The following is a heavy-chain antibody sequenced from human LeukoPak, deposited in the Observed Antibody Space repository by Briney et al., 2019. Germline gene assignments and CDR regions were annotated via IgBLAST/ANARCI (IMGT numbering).Heavy chain of an antibody. CDR2: IKQGGSER. CDR3: AREVHPAAAEDY. CDR1: GFTFSSNW. V-gene: IGHV3-7*01. J-gene: IGHJ4*02. D-gene: IGHD6-13*01. Sequence: GGSLRLSCAASGFTFSSNWMSWVRQAPGKWLEWVADIKQGGSERQYVDSVKGRFTISRDNTKNSLFLQMNSLRAEDTAVYYCAREVHPAAAEDYWGQGTLVTVSP.